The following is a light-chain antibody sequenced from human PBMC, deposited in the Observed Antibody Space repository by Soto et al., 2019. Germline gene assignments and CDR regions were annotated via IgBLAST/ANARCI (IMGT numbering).Light chain of an antibody. V-gene: IGKV3-11*01. J-gene: IGKJ1*01. CDR2: DAS. CDR3: VQRTTWPWT. Sequence: EIVLTQSPGTLSLSPGERATLSCRASQSVSSHLAWYQQKPGQALRLLIYDASNRATGIPARFSGSGSGTDFTLTISSLEPEDFAVYHCVQRTTWPWTCGQGSKVEI. CDR1: QSVSSH.